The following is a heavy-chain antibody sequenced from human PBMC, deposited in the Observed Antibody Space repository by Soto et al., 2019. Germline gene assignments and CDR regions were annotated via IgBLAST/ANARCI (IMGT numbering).Heavy chain of an antibody. CDR2: MSANGQGI. V-gene: IGHV3-23*01. Sequence: VGSLRLSCAASGFTFSSYAMTWVRQAPGKGLEWVSAMSANGQGIYYADSVRGRFTISRDNSKNTIFLHMDSLRAEDTAVYYCAKDRNYPRDQFHYWGQGTLVTVS. CDR1: GFTFSSYA. CDR3: AKDRNYPRDQFHY. D-gene: IGHD1-7*01. J-gene: IGHJ4*02.